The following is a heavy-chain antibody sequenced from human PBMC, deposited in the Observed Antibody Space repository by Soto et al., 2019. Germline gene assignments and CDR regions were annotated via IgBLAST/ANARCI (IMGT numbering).Heavy chain of an antibody. D-gene: IGHD3-9*01. CDR3: VRGSDCPTLDACFRYFDT. V-gene: IGHV4-30-4*08. CDR1: DGSVSSNSYY. CDR2: MYSSGST. J-gene: IGHJ4*02. Sequence: QVRLQESGPGLVEPSQTVSLTCTVWDGSVSSNSYYWGWVRQPPGKGLEWVGYMYSSGSTYSNPSLSNPVEKEIDTAQCKFSLRLKYVTAADSAVYFCVRGSDCPTLDACFRYFDTWGQGNLVIVSS.